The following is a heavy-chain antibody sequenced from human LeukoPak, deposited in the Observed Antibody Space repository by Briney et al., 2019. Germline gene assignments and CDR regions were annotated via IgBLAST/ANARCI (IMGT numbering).Heavy chain of an antibody. D-gene: IGHD5-12*01. V-gene: IGHV3-74*01. J-gene: IGHJ4*02. CDR2: INIDGRSA. Sequence: GGSLRLSCAASGFPFSSYWMHWVRQAPGKGRLGVSRINIDGRSASYAPSVTGRFTMSRDNAKNTLFLQMNSLRVEDTAVYYCGLIGGYAGYWGQGTPVTVSS. CDR3: GLIGGYAGY. CDR1: GFPFSSYW.